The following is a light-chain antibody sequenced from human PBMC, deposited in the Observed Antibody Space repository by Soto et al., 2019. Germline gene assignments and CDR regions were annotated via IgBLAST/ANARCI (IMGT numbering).Light chain of an antibody. CDR3: SSYAGSSTLYV. Sequence: QSVLTQPPSASGSPGQPATIPCTGTSNDVGDYNYVSWYHQHPGKAPKLMIYEVSKRPSGVPGRFSGSKSGNTASLTVSGLQAEDEADYYCSSYAGSSTLYVFGTGTKVTAL. V-gene: IGLV2-8*01. J-gene: IGLJ1*01. CDR2: EVS. CDR1: SNDVGDYNY.